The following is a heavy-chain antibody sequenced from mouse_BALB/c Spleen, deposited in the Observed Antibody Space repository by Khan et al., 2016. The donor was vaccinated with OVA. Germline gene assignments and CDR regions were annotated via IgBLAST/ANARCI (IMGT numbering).Heavy chain of an antibody. D-gene: IGHD3-3*01. CDR1: GFSIKDYY. CDR3: NRADVRFAY. Sequence: EVELVESGAELVRSGASVNLSCTASGFSIKDYYMHWVTQRPEQGLEWIGWIDPENGDPEYAPKFQGKATVTADTSSHTAYLPLSSLTSEDTGVYCCNRADVRFAYWGQGTLVTVSA. V-gene: IGHV14-4*02. CDR2: IDPENGDP. J-gene: IGHJ3*01.